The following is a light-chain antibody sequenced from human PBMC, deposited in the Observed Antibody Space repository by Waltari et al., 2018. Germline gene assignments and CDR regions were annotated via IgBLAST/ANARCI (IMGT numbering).Light chain of an antibody. V-gene: IGKV2-30*01. Sequence: DVVMTQSPLSLPVTLGSPASIPCRSSQSLVFSDGNTYLNWFHQRPGQSPRRLIYKISNRDSGVPDRFSGSGSDTDFTLKISRVEAEDVGVYYCMQGTHWPPYTFGQGTKLESK. CDR3: MQGTHWPPYT. CDR2: KIS. CDR1: QSLVFSDGNTY. J-gene: IGKJ2*01.